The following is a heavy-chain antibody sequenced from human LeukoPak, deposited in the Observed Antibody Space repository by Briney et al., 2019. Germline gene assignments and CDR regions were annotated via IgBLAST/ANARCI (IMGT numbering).Heavy chain of an antibody. Sequence: ASVKVSYKASGYTFTGYYMHWVRQAPGQGLEWMGWINPNSGGTNYAQKFQGRVTITADESTSTAYMELSSLRSEDTAVYYCARDPGRGYYDSSGSPQGYWGQGTLVTVSS. V-gene: IGHV1-2*02. CDR2: INPNSGGT. J-gene: IGHJ4*02. D-gene: IGHD3-22*01. CDR1: GYTFTGYY. CDR3: ARDPGRGYYDSSGSPQGY.